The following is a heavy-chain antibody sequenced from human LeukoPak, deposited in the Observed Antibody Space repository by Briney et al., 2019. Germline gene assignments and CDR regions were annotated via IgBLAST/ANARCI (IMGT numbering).Heavy chain of an antibody. CDR3: ARDRTWYSSGWYVGWFDP. V-gene: IGHV4-4*07. Sequence: SETLSLTCTVSGGSISSYYWSWIRQPAGKGLEWIGRIYTSGSTNYNPSLKRRVTISVDTSKNQSSLKLSSVTAADTAVYYCARDRTWYSSGWYVGWFDPWGQGTLVTVSS. J-gene: IGHJ5*02. CDR2: IYTSGST. D-gene: IGHD6-19*01. CDR1: GGSISSYY.